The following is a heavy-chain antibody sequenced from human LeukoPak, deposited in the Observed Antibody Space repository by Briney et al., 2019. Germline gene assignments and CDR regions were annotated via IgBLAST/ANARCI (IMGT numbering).Heavy chain of an antibody. CDR1: GGSISSGDYY. D-gene: IGHD2-2*01. J-gene: IGHJ4*02. CDR2: IYYSGST. V-gene: IGHV4-30-4*08. CDR3: ARDRDLCSSTSCNTFDY. Sequence: SETLSLTCTVSGGSISSGDYYWSWIRQPQGKGLEWIGYIYYSGSTYYNPSLKSRVTISVDTSKNQFSLKLSSVTAADTAVYYCARDRDLCSSTSCNTFDYWGQGTLVTVSS.